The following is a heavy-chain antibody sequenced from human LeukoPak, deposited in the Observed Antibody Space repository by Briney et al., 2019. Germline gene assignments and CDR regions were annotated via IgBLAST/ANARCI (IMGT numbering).Heavy chain of an antibody. CDR3: ARQQGVQYLNFDY. V-gene: IGHV1-46*01. Sequence: ASVKVSCKASGYTFTNYYIHWLRQAPGQGPEWMGMINLIAGLTHYAPKFQGRVTMTRDTPTSTVYMELGSLGSEDTAVYYCARQQGVQYLNFDYWGQGALVTVSS. CDR2: INLIAGLT. D-gene: IGHD3-10*01. J-gene: IGHJ4*02. CDR1: GYTFTNYY.